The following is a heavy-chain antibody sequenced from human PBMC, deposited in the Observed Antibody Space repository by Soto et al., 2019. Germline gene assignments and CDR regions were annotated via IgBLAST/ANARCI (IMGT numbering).Heavy chain of an antibody. CDR1: RGSMSSSDW. J-gene: IGHJ3*02. CDR3: ATWGSTAFDI. D-gene: IGHD3-16*01. CDR2: TYHSGNT. Sequence: QLQESGPGLVEPSGTLSLTRAVSRGSMSSSDWWCWVRQAPGKGLEWIGETYHSGNTNYNPSLKSRVTLSVDNSKNQFSLTLTSVTAADTGVYYCATWGSTAFDIWGQGTMVTVSS. V-gene: IGHV4-4*02.